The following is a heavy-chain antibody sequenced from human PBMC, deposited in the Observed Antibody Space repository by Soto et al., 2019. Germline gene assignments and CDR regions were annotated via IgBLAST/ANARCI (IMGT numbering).Heavy chain of an antibody. CDR2: IWYDGSNK. CDR1: GFTFSSYG. CDR3: ARERTAFYGMDV. V-gene: IGHV3-33*01. J-gene: IGHJ6*02. D-gene: IGHD5-18*01. Sequence: QVQLVESGGGVVQPGRSLRLSCAASGFTFSSYGMHWVRQAPGKGLEWVAVIWYDGSNKYYADSVKGRFTISRDNSKNTRYLQMNSLRAEDTAVYYCARERTAFYGMDVCGQGTTVTVSS.